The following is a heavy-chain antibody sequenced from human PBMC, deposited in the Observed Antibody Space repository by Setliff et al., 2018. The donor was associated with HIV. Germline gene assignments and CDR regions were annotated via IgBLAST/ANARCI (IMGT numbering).Heavy chain of an antibody. Sequence: KTSETLSLTCTVSGYSLDSGYYWAWIRQPPGKGPEWIGSIYYGGHTYHNPSLKSRVTLSLDTSVNKFSLNLTSVTAADTAMYYCARDRHYYHRGAYHGSRDSLDCWGQGTMVTVSS. CDR1: GYSLDSGYY. J-gene: IGHJ3*01. V-gene: IGHV4-38-2*02. D-gene: IGHD3-16*01. CDR3: ARDRHYYHRGAYHGSRDSLDC. CDR2: IYYGGHT.